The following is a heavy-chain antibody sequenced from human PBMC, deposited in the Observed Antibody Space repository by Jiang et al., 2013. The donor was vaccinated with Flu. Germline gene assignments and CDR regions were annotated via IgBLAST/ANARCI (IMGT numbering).Heavy chain of an antibody. D-gene: IGHD1-26*01. CDR1: GGSISSASYY. CDR3: ARRSGDDWYFDL. J-gene: IGHJ2*01. Sequence: GSGLVKPSETLSLTCSVSGGSISSASYYWSWIRQPPGKGLEWIGSMYYGGSTDYNPSLKSRVTISVDTSKNQFSLKLSSVTAADTAVYYCARRSGDDWYFDLWGRGTLVTVSS. CDR2: MYYGGST. V-gene: IGHV4-39*01.